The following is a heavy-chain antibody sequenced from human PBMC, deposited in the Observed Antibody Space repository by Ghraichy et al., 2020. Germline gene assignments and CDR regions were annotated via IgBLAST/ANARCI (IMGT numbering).Heavy chain of an antibody. Sequence: GGSLRLSCAASGFTFSSYAMNWVRQAPGKGLEWVSSISGSGGSTYYADSVKGRFTISRDNSKNTLYLQMNSLRAEDTAVYYCAKDRGFSNPFPGVDVWGQGTTVTVSS. CDR2: ISGSGGST. CDR1: GFTFSSYA. J-gene: IGHJ6*02. V-gene: IGHV3-23*01. D-gene: IGHD3-3*01. CDR3: AKDRGFSNPFPGVDV.